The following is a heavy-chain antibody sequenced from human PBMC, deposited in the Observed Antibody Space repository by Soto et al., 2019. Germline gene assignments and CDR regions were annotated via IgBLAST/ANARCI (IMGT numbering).Heavy chain of an antibody. V-gene: IGHV3-53*01. Sequence: EVQLVESGGGLMQPGGSLRLSCEASGFTVSSNYMSWVRQAPGKGLEWVSVIYSGGSTDYADSVKGRFTISRDTPKNTLYLQMNSLRAEDTAVYYCARLPAFCGGDCPDYWGQGTLVTVSS. D-gene: IGHD2-21*02. CDR3: ARLPAFCGGDCPDY. J-gene: IGHJ4*02. CDR2: IYSGGST. CDR1: GFTVSSNY.